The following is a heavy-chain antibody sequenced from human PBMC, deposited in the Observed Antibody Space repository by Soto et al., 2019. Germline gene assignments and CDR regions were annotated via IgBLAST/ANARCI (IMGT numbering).Heavy chain of an antibody. Sequence: GGSLRLSCAASGLTLSNYCMHWVRQAPGKGLMWVSRINSDGSSTSYADSVKGRFTISRDNAKNTLYLQMNSLRAEDTAVYYCARVGLSGGCSYGYYFDYWGQRTLVTDPS. D-gene: IGHD5-18*01. CDR2: INSDGSST. CDR3: ARVGLSGGCSYGYYFDY. CDR1: GLTLSNYC. V-gene: IGHV3-74*01. J-gene: IGHJ4*02.